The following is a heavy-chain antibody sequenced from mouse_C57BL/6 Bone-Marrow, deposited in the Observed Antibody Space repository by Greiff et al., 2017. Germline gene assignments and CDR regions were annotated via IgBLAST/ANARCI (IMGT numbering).Heavy chain of an antibody. Sequence: QVQLQQSGAELVKPGASVKLSCKASGYTFTEYTIHWVKQRSGQGLEWIGWFYPGSGSIKYNEKFKDKATLTADKSSSTVYMELSRLTSEDSAFYFCARHEVVTGTCYYAMDYWGQGTSVTVSS. CDR2: FYPGSGSI. CDR1: GYTFTEYT. D-gene: IGHD4-1*01. CDR3: ARHEVVTGTCYYAMDY. V-gene: IGHV1-62-2*01. J-gene: IGHJ4*01.